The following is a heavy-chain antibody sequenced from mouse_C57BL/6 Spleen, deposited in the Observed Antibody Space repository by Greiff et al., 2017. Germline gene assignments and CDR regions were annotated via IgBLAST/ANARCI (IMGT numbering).Heavy chain of an antibody. D-gene: IGHD2-4*01. CDR1: GYTFTEYT. J-gene: IGHJ1*03. CDR2: FYPGSGSI. V-gene: IGHV1-62-2*01. CDR3: ARHEEGYDDDDWYFDV. Sequence: QVQLKQSGAELVKPGASVKLSCKASGYTFTEYTIHWVKQRSGQGLEWIGWFYPGSGSIKYNEKFKDKATLTADKSSSTVYMELSRLTSEDSAVYFCARHEEGYDDDDWYFDVWGTGTTVTVSS.